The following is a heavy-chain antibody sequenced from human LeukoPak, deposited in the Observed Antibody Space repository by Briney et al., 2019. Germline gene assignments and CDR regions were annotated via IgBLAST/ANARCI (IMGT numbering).Heavy chain of an antibody. CDR3: ARDQGSFDY. CDR2: ISYDGFNK. CDR1: GFTFSNYA. Sequence: GGSLRLSCAASGFTFSNYAMHWVRQAPGKGLEWVAVISYDGFNKYYSDSVKGRFTISRDNSKNTLYLQMNSLRGEDTAVYYCARDQGSFDYWGQGTLVTVSS. V-gene: IGHV3-30-3*01. J-gene: IGHJ4*02.